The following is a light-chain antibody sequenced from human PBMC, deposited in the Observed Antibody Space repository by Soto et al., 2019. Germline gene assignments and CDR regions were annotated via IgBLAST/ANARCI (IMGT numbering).Light chain of an antibody. CDR3: QQYGSSPPT. J-gene: IGKJ1*01. CDR1: QSVSSDY. CDR2: GAS. V-gene: IGKV3-20*01. Sequence: EIVLTQSPGTLSLSLGERATLSCRASQSVSSDYLAWYQRKPGQAPRLLIYGASSRAIDIPNRFSGSGSGTDFTLTITRLEPEAFAVYYCQQYGSSPPTFGQGTKVEI.